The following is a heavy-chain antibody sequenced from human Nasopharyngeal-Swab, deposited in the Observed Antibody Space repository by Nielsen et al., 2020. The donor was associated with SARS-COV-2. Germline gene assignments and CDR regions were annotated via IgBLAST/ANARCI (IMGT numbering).Heavy chain of an antibody. Sequence: ASVKVSCKASGYTFTSYYMHWVRQATGQGLEWMGWMNPNSGNTGYAQKFQGRVTMTRNTSISTAYMELSSLRSEDTAVYYCARGEYSSGWYYWGQGTLVTVSS. V-gene: IGHV1-8*02. D-gene: IGHD6-19*01. J-gene: IGHJ4*02. CDR2: MNPNSGNT. CDR3: ARGEYSSGWYY. CDR1: GYTFTSYY.